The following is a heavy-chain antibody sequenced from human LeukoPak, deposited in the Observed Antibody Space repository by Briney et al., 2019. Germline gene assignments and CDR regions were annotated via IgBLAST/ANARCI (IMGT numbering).Heavy chain of an antibody. J-gene: IGHJ4*02. CDR1: GFTFTSYG. CDR2: ITYDGYYK. V-gene: IGHV3-30*03. CDR3: ARDLSPVVRASPMGY. Sequence: GGSLRLSCVASGFTFTSYGMHWVRQSPGKGLEWVALITYDGYYKYYSDSVKGRFTISSDTSKNTLYLQMNSLRAEDTAVYYCARDLSPVVRASPMGYWGQGTLVTVSS. D-gene: IGHD3-10*01.